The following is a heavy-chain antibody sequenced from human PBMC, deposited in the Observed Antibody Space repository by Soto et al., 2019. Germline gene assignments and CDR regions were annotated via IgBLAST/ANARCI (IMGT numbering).Heavy chain of an antibody. CDR3: ARYRLDRMGPLVRDYYYGMDV. Sequence: ASVKVSCKASGYTFTGYYMHWVRQAPGQGLEWMGWINPNSGGTNYAQKFQGWVTMTRDTSISTAYMELSRLRSDDTAVYYCARYRLDRMGPLVRDYYYGMDVWGQGTTVTVSS. V-gene: IGHV1-2*04. D-gene: IGHD6-13*01. J-gene: IGHJ6*02. CDR2: INPNSGGT. CDR1: GYTFTGYY.